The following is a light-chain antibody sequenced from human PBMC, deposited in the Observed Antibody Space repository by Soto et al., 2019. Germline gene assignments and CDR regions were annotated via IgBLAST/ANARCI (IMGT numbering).Light chain of an antibody. CDR3: PQSYSSPPT. Sequence: GDRVAITCRASQSISTWLAWYQQKPGKAPKLLISDASTLESGVPSRFSGSRSGPHFTLTISSLQPEDFATYYCPQSYSSPPTFGQGTKVDIK. V-gene: IGKV1-39*01. CDR1: QSISTW. CDR2: DAS. J-gene: IGKJ1*01.